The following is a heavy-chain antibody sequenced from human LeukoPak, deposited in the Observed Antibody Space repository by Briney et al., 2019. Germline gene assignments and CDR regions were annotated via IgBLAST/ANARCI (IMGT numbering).Heavy chain of an antibody. V-gene: IGHV3-48*03. CDR3: ARQVVTHYYYYYMDV. Sequence: GGSLRLSCAASGFTFSSYEMNWVRQAPGKGLEWVSYISSSGSTIYYADSVKGRFTISRDNAKNSLYLQMNSLRAEDTAVYYCARQVVTHYYYYYMDVWGKGTTVTISS. CDR1: GFTFSSYE. J-gene: IGHJ6*03. CDR2: ISSSGSTI. D-gene: IGHD3-22*01.